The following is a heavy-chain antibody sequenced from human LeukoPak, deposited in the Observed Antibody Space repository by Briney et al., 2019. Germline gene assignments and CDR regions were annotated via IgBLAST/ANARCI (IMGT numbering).Heavy chain of an antibody. D-gene: IGHD4-17*01. V-gene: IGHV4-34*01. CDR1: GVSFSTYY. CDR3: ARQLYGSDY. CDR2: VNHSGYT. Sequence: SETLSLTCDVSGVSFSTYYWSWIRQSPEKGLEWIGEVNHSGYTNYNPSLKGRVTISVDTSKNQFSLKLSSVTAADTAVYYCARQLYGSDYWGQGTLVTVSS. J-gene: IGHJ4*02.